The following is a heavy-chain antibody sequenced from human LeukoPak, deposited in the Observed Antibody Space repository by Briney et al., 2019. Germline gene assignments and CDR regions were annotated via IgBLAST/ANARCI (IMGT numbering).Heavy chain of an antibody. CDR2: IYPSGST. Sequence: SETLSLTCTVSGGSISSYYWSWIRQPPGKGLEWIGYIYPSGSTNYNPSLKSRVTISVDTSKNQFSLKLSSVTAADTAVYYCARLSPSGDFWSGYYVGWFDPWGQGTLVTVSS. D-gene: IGHD3-3*01. CDR1: GGSISSYY. CDR3: ARLSPSGDFWSGYYVGWFDP. V-gene: IGHV4-4*09. J-gene: IGHJ5*02.